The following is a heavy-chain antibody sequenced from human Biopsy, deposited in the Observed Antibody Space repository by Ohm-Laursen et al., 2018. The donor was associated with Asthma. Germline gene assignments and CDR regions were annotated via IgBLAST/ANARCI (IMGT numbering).Heavy chain of an antibody. D-gene: IGHD1-7*01. CDR1: GFTFSHYY. V-gene: IGHV3-11*01. CDR2: ISSSGATI. Sequence: LSLTCAASGFTFSHYYMRWIRQAPGKGLEWVSYISSSGATIYYADSARGRFTISRDNAKNSLYLQMNSLRAEDTAVYYCARVMELELLDYWGQGTLVTVSS. J-gene: IGHJ4*02. CDR3: ARVMELELLDY.